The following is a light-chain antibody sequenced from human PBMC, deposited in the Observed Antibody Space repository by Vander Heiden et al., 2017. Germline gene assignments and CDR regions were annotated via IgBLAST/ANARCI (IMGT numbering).Light chain of an antibody. CDR1: QSISSW. CDR2: KAS. J-gene: IGKJ1*01. CDR3: QQDNSYSWT. Sequence: DIQMTRSPSTLSASVGDRVTITCRASQSISSWLAWYQQKPGKAPKLLIYKASSLESGVPSRFSGSGSGTEFTLTISSLQPDDFATYYCQQDNSYSWTFGQGTKVEIK. V-gene: IGKV1-5*03.